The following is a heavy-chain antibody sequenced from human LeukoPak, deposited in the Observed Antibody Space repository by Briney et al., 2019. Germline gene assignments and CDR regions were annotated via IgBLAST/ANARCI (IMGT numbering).Heavy chain of an antibody. V-gene: IGHV4-34*01. CDR2: INHSGST. CDR1: GGSFSGYY. D-gene: IGHD4-17*01. J-gene: IGHJ2*01. Sequence: SETLSLTCAVYGGSFSGYYWSWIRQPPGKGLEWIGEINHSGSTNCNPSLKSRVTISVDTSKNQFSLKLSSVTAADTAVYYCTREEAAVTPGNWYFDLWGRGTLVTVSS. CDR3: TREEAAVTPGNWYFDL.